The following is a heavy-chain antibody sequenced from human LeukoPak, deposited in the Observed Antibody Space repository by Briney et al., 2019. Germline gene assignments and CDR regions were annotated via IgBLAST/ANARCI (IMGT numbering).Heavy chain of an antibody. CDR1: GFTFSSYG. CDR2: ISYDGSNK. CDR3: AKDHGAVAGPGGFDY. Sequence: GRSLRLSCAASGFTFSSYGMHWVRQAPGKGLEWVAVISYDGSNKYYADSEKGRFTISRDNSKNTLYLQMNSLRAEDTAVYYCAKDHGAVAGPGGFDYWGQGTQVTVSS. D-gene: IGHD6-19*01. V-gene: IGHV3-30*18. J-gene: IGHJ4*02.